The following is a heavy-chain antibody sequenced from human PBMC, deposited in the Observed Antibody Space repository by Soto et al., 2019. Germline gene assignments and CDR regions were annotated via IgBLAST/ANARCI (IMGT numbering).Heavy chain of an antibody. CDR3: AREGASGSDVGD. V-gene: IGHV1-69*01. CDR1: GGTFSSYA. Sequence: QVQLVQSGAEVKKPGSSVKVSCKASGGTFSSYAISWVRQAPGQGFEWMGGIIPIFGTANSAQTLQGRVTITADESTSTAYMELSSLRSEATAVSYGAREGASGSDVGDWGQGTLVTVSS. D-gene: IGHD3-22*01. CDR2: IIPIFGTA. J-gene: IGHJ4*02.